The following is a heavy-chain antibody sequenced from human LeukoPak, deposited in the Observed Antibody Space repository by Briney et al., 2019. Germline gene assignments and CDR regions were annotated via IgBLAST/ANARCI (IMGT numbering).Heavy chain of an antibody. Sequence: ASVKVSCKASGGTFSSYAISWVRQAPGQGLEWMGGIIPIFGTANYAQKFQGRVTITADESTSTAYMELSSLRSEDTAVYYCAREDYSSSWYFSYYYHYYDMDVWGQGTTVTVSS. V-gene: IGHV1-69*01. D-gene: IGHD6-13*01. CDR2: IIPIFGTA. J-gene: IGHJ6*02. CDR1: GGTFSSYA. CDR3: AREDYSSSWYFSYYYHYYDMDV.